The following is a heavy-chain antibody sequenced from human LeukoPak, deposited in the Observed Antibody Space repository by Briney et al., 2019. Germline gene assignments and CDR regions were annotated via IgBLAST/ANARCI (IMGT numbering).Heavy chain of an antibody. D-gene: IGHD3-22*01. Sequence: GESLKISCQGSGYSFTSYWISWVRQMPGKGLEWMGRIDPSDSYTNYSPSFQGHVTISADKSISTAYLQWSSLKASDTAMYYCARLPTYYYDSSGYYYDYWGQGTLVTVSS. CDR2: IDPSDSYT. CDR3: ARLPTYYYDSSGYYYDY. CDR1: GYSFTSYW. V-gene: IGHV5-10-1*01. J-gene: IGHJ4*02.